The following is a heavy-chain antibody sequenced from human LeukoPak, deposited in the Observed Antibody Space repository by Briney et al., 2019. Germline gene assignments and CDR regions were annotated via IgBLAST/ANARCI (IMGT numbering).Heavy chain of an antibody. CDR3: ARHGHCSSTSCYVDY. J-gene: IGHJ4*02. CDR1: GGSISSGDYY. D-gene: IGHD2-2*01. CDR2: IYYSGST. V-gene: IGHV4-30-4*01. Sequence: PSQTLSLTCTVSGGSISSGDYYWSWIRQPPGKGLEWIGYIYYSGSTIYNPSLKSRVTISVDTSKNQFSLKLSSVTAADTAVYYCARHGHCSSTSCYVDYWGQGTLVTVSS.